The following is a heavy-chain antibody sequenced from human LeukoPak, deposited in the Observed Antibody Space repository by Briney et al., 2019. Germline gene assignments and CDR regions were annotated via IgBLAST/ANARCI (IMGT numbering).Heavy chain of an antibody. J-gene: IGHJ4*02. CDR3: ARYYYDSSGYHFDY. CDR1: GGSISSSNW. Sequence: PSETLSLTCAVSGGSISSSNWWSWVRQPPGKGLEWIGEIYHSGSTNYNPSLKGRVTISVGKSKNQFSLKLSSVTAADTAVYYCARYYYDSSGYHFDYWGQGTPVTVSS. D-gene: IGHD3-22*01. V-gene: IGHV4-4*02. CDR2: IYHSGST.